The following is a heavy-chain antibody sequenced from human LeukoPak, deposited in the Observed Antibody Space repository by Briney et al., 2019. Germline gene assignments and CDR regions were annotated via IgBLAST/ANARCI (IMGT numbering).Heavy chain of an antibody. CDR2: INDSGRT. D-gene: IGHD1-7*01. CDR3: ARRWNYGRNYYIDV. CDR1: GVSLSNYY. J-gene: IGHJ6*03. V-gene: IGHV4-34*01. Sequence: SETLSLTCAVYGVSLSNYYWSWIRQPPGKGLEWIGEINDSGRTNYNPSLMSRVTISVDTSKNQFSLRLNSVTATDTAVYYCARRWNYGRNYYIDVWGKGATVSVSS.